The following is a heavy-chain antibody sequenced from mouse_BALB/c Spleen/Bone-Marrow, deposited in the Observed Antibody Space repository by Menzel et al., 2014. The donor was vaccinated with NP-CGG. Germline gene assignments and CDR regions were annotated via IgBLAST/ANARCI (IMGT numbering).Heavy chain of an antibody. CDR3: ATYNRYDRGFAY. CDR1: GFNIKDTY. Sequence: EVQLQQSGAELVKPGASVKLSCTASGFNIKDTYMHWVKQRPEQGLEWIGRIDPANGNTKYDPKFQGKATITADTSSNTAYLQLSTLTSEDTAVYYCATYNRYDRGFAYWAQGTLATVSA. D-gene: IGHD2-14*01. V-gene: IGHV14-3*02. J-gene: IGHJ3*01. CDR2: IDPANGNT.